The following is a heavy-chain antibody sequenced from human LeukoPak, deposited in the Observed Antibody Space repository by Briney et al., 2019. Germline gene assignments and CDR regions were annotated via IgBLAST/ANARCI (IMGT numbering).Heavy chain of an antibody. CDR1: GFTFSDYW. V-gene: IGHV3-7*01. CDR3: ARDRSKDFWSGYLHYDY. J-gene: IGHJ4*02. D-gene: IGHD3-3*01. CDR2: IKQDGSEQ. Sequence: PGGSLRLSCAASGFTFSDYWMSWVRQAPGKGLEWVANIKQDGSEQYYVDSVKGRFTISRDNAKTSLYLQMNSLRAEDAAVYYCARDRSKDFWSGYLHYDYWGQGTLVTVSS.